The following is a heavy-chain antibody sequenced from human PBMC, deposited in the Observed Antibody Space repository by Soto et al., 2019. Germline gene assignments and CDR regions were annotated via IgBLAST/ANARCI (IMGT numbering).Heavy chain of an antibody. CDR2: ISGSGGKT. D-gene: IGHD4-17*01. V-gene: IGHV3-23*01. J-gene: IGHJ2*01. CDR1: GFTFSNYA. Sequence: VQLLESGGGLVQPGGSLRLSCAASGFTFSNYAMTWVRQAPGQGVEWVSSISGSGGKTYYADSVKGRFTISRDNSENTLYLQMDSLRAEDTAVYYCAKDRSNGDYAVGYFDLWGRGTLVTVSS. CDR3: AKDRSNGDYAVGYFDL.